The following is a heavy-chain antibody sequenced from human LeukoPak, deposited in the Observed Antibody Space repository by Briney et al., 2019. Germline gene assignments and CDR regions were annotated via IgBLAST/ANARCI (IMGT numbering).Heavy chain of an antibody. Sequence: GASVKVSCKASGGTFSSYGISWVRQAPGQGLEWMGWISAYNGNTNYAQKLQGRVTMTTDTSTSTAYMELRSLRSDDTAVYYCARVEYYDSSGYYYGRGYYFDYWGQGTLVTVSS. D-gene: IGHD3-22*01. CDR1: GGTFSSYG. CDR2: ISAYNGNT. V-gene: IGHV1-18*01. CDR3: ARVEYYDSSGYYYGRGYYFDY. J-gene: IGHJ4*02.